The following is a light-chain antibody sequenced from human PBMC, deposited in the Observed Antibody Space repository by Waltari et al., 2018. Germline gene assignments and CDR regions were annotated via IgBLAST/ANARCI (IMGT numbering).Light chain of an antibody. J-gene: IGKJ5*01. V-gene: IGKV3-11*01. CDR2: DAS. CDR1: QSVSSS. Sequence: IVLTQSPATLSLSPGERATLPCRASQSVSSSLAWYQQKPAQAPRLLIYDASNRATGIPARFSGSRSGTDFTLTINSLEPEDFAVYYCQQRSTWPLITFGQGTRLEIK. CDR3: QQRSTWPLIT.